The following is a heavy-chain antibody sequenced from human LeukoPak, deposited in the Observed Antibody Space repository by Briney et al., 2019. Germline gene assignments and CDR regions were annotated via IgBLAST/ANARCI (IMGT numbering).Heavy chain of an antibody. CDR1: GGSVSSGSYY. V-gene: IGHV4-61*01. J-gene: IGHJ4*02. D-gene: IGHD3-22*01. Sequence: SETLSLTCTVSGGSVSSGSYYWSWIRQPPGKGLEWIGYIYYSGSTNYNPSLKSRVTISVDTSKNQFSLKLSSVTAADTAVYYCARGQGPRRSGTYNYYDSSGRPFGYWGQGTLVTVSS. CDR2: IYYSGST. CDR3: ARGQGPRRSGTYNYYDSSGRPFGY.